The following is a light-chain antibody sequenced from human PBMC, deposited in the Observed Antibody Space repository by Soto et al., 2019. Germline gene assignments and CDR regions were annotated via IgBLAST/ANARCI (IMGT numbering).Light chain of an antibody. V-gene: IGLV2-14*01. Sequence: QSALIQPASVSGSPGQSITISCTGTSSDVGGYRYVSWYQQHPVKAPKVIIYEVSNRPSGISSRFSGSKSGNTASLTISGLQPEDEAEYYCSSYTSSAPWVFGGGTKLTVL. CDR1: SSDVGGYRY. CDR3: SSYTSSAPWV. J-gene: IGLJ3*02. CDR2: EVS.